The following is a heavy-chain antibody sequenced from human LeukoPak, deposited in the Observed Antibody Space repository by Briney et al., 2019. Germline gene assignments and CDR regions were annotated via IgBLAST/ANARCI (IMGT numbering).Heavy chain of an antibody. V-gene: IGHV4-39*07. Sequence: SETLSLTCTVSGGSISSSSYYWGWIRQPPGKGLEWIGSIYYSGSTYYNPSLKSRVTISVDTSKNQFSLKLSSVTAADTAVYYCARALPSQQLALDYWGQGTLVTVSS. J-gene: IGHJ4*02. CDR1: GGSISSSSYY. D-gene: IGHD6-13*01. CDR2: IYYSGST. CDR3: ARALPSQQLALDY.